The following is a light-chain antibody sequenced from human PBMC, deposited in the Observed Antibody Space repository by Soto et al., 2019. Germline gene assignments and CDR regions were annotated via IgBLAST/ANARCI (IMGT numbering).Light chain of an antibody. CDR3: SSYTRSSTPYV. J-gene: IGLJ1*01. Sequence: QSALTQPASVSGAPGQSITISCTGTSSDVGGYNYVSWYQQHPGKAPKLMIYEVSNRPSGVSNRFSGSKSGNTASLTISGLQAEDEADYYCSSYTRSSTPYVFGPGTKVTVL. CDR2: EVS. V-gene: IGLV2-14*01. CDR1: SSDVGGYNY.